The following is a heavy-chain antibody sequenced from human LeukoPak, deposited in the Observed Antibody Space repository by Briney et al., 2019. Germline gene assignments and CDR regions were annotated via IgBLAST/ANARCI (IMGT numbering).Heavy chain of an antibody. CDR3: ARVPYGSGTYTDY. D-gene: IGHD3-10*01. CDR2: ITYDGSVK. V-gene: IGHV3-30-3*01. J-gene: IGHJ4*02. Sequence: GGSLRLSCAASGFTFSTYAMHWVRQAPGKGLEWVAVITYDGSVKYYADSVKGRFTISRDNSKNTVYLQMNSLRAEDTAVYYCARVPYGSGTYTDYWGRGTLVTVSS. CDR1: GFTFSTYA.